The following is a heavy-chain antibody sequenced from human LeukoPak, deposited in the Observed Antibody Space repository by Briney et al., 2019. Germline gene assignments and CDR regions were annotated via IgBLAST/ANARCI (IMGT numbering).Heavy chain of an antibody. J-gene: IGHJ4*02. V-gene: IGHV1-18*01. Sequence: PGASVKVSCKASGYTFTSYGISWVRQAPGQGLEWMGWISTYNGDTNYAQKLQGRVTVTTDTSTSTAYMELRSLRSDDTAVYYCARDLSTLSPRRFAYWGQGTLVTVSS. D-gene: IGHD2/OR15-2a*01. CDR1: GYTFTSYG. CDR2: ISTYNGDT. CDR3: ARDLSTLSPRRFAY.